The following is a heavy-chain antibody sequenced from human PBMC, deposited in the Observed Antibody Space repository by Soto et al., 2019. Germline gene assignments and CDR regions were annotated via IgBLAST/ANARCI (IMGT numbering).Heavy chain of an antibody. CDR1: GYKSKSYY. J-gene: IGHJ4*02. CDR2: INPSGGST. CDR3: ARDPSNTSGDKLYLDY. Sequence: ASVKVSCTASGYKSKSYYMHWVRQAPGQGLEWMGIINPSGGSTSYAQKFQGRVTMTRDTSTSTVYMELSSLTSDDTAVYYCARDPSNTSGDKLYLDYWGQ. V-gene: IGHV1-46*02. D-gene: IGHD3-22*01.